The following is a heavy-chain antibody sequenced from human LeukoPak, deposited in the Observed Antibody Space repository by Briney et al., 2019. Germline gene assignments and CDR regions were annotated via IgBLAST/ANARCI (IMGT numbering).Heavy chain of an antibody. J-gene: IGHJ4*02. D-gene: IGHD3-10*01. Sequence: GRSLRLSCAASGFTFSSYGMHWVRQAPGKGLEWVAVISYDGSNKYYADSVKGRFTIPRDNSKNTLYLQMNSLRAEDTAVYYCAKGALLWFGELLSPLDYWGQGTLVTVSS. CDR2: ISYDGSNK. CDR1: GFTFSSYG. CDR3: AKGALLWFGELLSPLDY. V-gene: IGHV3-30*18.